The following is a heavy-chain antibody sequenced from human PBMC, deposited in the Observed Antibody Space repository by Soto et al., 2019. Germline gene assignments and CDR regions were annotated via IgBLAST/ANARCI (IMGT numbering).Heavy chain of an antibody. D-gene: IGHD3-3*01. J-gene: IGHJ4*02. Sequence: ASVKVSCKTSGYTFTSYGISWVRQAPGQGLEWMGWISTYNGNTNYAQKFQGRATMTTDTSTTTAYMELRSLKSDDTAVYYCARLLFLEWFDDYWGQGTLVTVS. CDR2: ISTYNGNT. CDR1: GYTFTSYG. V-gene: IGHV1-18*04. CDR3: ARLLFLEWFDDY.